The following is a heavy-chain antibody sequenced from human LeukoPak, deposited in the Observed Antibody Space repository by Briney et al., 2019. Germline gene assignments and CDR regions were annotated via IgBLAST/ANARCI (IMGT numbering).Heavy chain of an antibody. D-gene: IGHD3-22*01. CDR3: ARSHRYTYYYDSSGYYRLDY. Sequence: SETLSLTCTVSGGSISSGGYYWSWIRQHPGKGLEWIGYIYYSGSTYYNPSLKSRVTISVDTSKNQFSLKLSSVTAADTAVYYCARSHRYTYYYDSSGYYRLDYWGQGTLVTVSS. J-gene: IGHJ4*02. CDR2: IYYSGST. CDR1: GGSISSGGYY. V-gene: IGHV4-31*03.